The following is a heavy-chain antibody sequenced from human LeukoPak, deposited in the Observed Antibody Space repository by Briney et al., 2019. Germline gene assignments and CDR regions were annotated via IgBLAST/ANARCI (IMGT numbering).Heavy chain of an antibody. V-gene: IGHV4-59*01. CDR3: ARRDLITGTTDY. CDR1: GFTFSGYY. Sequence: LRLSCAASGFTFSGYYMSWIRQPPGKGLEWIGYIYYSGSTNYNPSLKSRVTISVDTSKNQFPLKLSSVTAADTAVYYCARRDLITGTTDYWGQGILVTVSS. CDR2: IYYSGST. J-gene: IGHJ4*02. D-gene: IGHD1-7*01.